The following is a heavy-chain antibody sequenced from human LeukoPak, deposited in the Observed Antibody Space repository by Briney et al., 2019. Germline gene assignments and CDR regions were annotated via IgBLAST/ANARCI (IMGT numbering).Heavy chain of an antibody. Sequence: GGSLRLSCAASGFTFTSYWMHWVRQAPGKGLVWVSRIDSDGSRTSYADSVKGRFTISRDNAKNSLYLQMNSLRAEDTAVYYCARGGMVRGVMHYYYMDVWGQGTLATVSS. CDR2: IDSDGSRT. CDR1: GFTFTSYW. D-gene: IGHD3-10*01. V-gene: IGHV3-74*01. J-gene: IGHJ6*03. CDR3: ARGGMVRGVMHYYYMDV.